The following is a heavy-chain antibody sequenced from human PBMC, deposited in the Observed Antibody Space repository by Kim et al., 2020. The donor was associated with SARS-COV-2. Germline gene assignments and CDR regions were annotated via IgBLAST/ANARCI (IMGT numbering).Heavy chain of an antibody. CDR1: GGSFSGYY. CDR2: INHSGST. Sequence: SETLSLTCAVYGGSFSGYYWSWIRQPPGKGLEWIGEINHSGSTNYNPSLKSRVTISVDTSKNQFSLKLSSVTAADTAVYYCARGYRLPGYYYYGMDVWGQGTTVTVSS. D-gene: IGHD2-2*01. J-gene: IGHJ6*02. V-gene: IGHV4-34*01. CDR3: ARGYRLPGYYYYGMDV.